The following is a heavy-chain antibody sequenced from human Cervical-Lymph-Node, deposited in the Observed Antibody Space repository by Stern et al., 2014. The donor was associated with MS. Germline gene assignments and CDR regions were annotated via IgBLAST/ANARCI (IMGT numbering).Heavy chain of an antibody. Sequence: QVQLVESGAEVKRPGAAVTISCEASGYTFSSYYLHWVRQAPGQGLEWMGIINPSDKSTIFAQRFQGRVTMTSDTSTSTVYMELSSLRSEATAVYYCASDTAMVTLRTVSYGMDIWGQGTTVTVSS. J-gene: IGHJ6*02. CDR2: INPSDKST. D-gene: IGHD5-18*01. CDR1: GYTFSSYY. V-gene: IGHV1-46*03. CDR3: ASDTAMVTLRTVSYGMDI.